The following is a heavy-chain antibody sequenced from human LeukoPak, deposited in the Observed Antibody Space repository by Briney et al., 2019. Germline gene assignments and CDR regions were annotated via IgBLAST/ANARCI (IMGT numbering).Heavy chain of an antibody. CDR1: GGSISSGSYY. CDR2: IYTSGST. J-gene: IGHJ5*02. V-gene: IGHV4-61*02. CDR3: ARETERDIVVVPAANNWFDP. Sequence: SETLSLTCTVSGGSISSGSYYWSWIRQPAGKGLEWIGRIYTSGSTNYNPSLKSRVTISVDTSKNQFSLKLSSVTAADTAVYYCARETERDIVVVPAANNWFDPWGQGTLVTVSS. D-gene: IGHD2-2*01.